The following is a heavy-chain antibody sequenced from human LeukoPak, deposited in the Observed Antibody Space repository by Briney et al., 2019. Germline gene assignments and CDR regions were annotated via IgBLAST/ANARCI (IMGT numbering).Heavy chain of an antibody. Sequence: VASVKVSCKASGYTFTGYYMHWVRQAPGQGLEWMGWINPNSGGTNYAQKFQGRVTMTRDTSISTAYMELSRLRSDDTAVYYCARDRGLLSGYSSGWYNDWFDLWGQGTLVTVSS. J-gene: IGHJ5*02. CDR2: INPNSGGT. CDR3: ARDRGLLSGYSSGWYNDWFDL. V-gene: IGHV1-2*02. CDR1: GYTFTGYY. D-gene: IGHD6-19*01.